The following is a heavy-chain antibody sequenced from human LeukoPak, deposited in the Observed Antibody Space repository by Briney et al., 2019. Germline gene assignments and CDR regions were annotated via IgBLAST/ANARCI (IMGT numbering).Heavy chain of an antibody. Sequence: GGSLRLSCAASGFTFSSYSMNWVRQAPGKGLEWVSSISSSSSYIYYADSVKGRFTISRDNAKNSLYLQMNSLTAGDTAVYYCVRGGIQVSGIDEIDYWGQGTLVTVSS. CDR2: ISSSSSYI. CDR1: GFTFSSYS. CDR3: VRGGIQVSGIDEIDY. J-gene: IGHJ4*02. D-gene: IGHD6-19*01. V-gene: IGHV3-21*01.